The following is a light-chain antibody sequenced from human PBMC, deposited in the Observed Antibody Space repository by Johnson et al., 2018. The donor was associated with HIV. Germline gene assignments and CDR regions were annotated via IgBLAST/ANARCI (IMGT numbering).Light chain of an antibody. CDR1: SPNIGKNY. V-gene: IGLV1-51*01. CDR2: DNN. Sequence: SVLTQPPSVSAAPGQKVTISCSGSSPNIGKNYVSWYQQVPGTAPKLLIFDNNKRPSGIPDRFSGSKSGTSATLAITGLQPGDEADYYCGTWDSSLISNVFGPGTKVTVL. J-gene: IGLJ1*01. CDR3: GTWDSSLISNV.